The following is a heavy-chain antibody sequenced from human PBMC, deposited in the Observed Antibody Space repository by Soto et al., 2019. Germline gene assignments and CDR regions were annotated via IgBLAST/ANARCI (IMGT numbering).Heavy chain of an antibody. V-gene: IGHV1-2*02. Sequence: QLHLVQSGAVVKKPGASVTVSCSASGYPVTAYYMHWVRQAPGRGLEWMGGINPATGAAKYTQTFQGRVTRARDTSTGTVFMELVGLTSEDTAVFYCARGGGVGVAGSAAFDMWGQGTLVTVSS. D-gene: IGHD3-3*01. J-gene: IGHJ3*02. CDR3: ARGGGVGVAGSAAFDM. CDR1: GYPVTAYY. CDR2: INPATGAA.